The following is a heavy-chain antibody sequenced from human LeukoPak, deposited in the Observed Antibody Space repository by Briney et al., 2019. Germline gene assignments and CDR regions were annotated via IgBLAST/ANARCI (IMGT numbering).Heavy chain of an antibody. Sequence: GGSLRLSCAASGFTFSSYSMNWVRQAPGKGLEWVSSISSSSSYIYYADSVKGRFTISRDNAKNSLYLQMNSLRAEDTAVYYCAKQYDCGEKRGSSDPWGQGTLVTVSS. D-gene: IGHD4-17*01. J-gene: IGHJ5*02. V-gene: IGHV3-21*01. CDR3: AKQYDCGEKRGSSDP. CDR1: GFTFSSYS. CDR2: ISSSSSYI.